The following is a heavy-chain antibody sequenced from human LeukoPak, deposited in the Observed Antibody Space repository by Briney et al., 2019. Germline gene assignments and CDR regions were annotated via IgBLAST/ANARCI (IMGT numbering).Heavy chain of an antibody. CDR1: GYSFTSYW. D-gene: IGHD2-21*02. CDR3: ARLAYCGGDCYSRWFDP. CDR2: IYPGDSDT. J-gene: IGHJ5*02. Sequence: GESLKISCKGSGYSFTSYWIGWVRQMPGKGLEWMGIIYPGDSDTRYSPPFQGQVAISADKSISTAYLQWRSLKASDTAMYYCARLAYCGGDCYSRWFDPWGQGTLVTVSS. V-gene: IGHV5-51*01.